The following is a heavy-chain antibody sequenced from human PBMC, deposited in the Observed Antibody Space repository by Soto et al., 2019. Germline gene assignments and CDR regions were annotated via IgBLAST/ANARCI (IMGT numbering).Heavy chain of an antibody. D-gene: IGHD6-19*01. CDR1: GFTVSSNY. V-gene: IGHV3-53*01. CDR3: ARDWLSSSYYYYGMDV. J-gene: IGHJ6*02. Sequence: GGSLRLSCAASGFTVSSNYMSWVRQAPGKGLEWVSVIYSGGSTYYADSVKGRFTISRDNSKNTLYLQMNSLRAEDTAVYYCARDWLSSSYYYYGMDVWGQGTTVTVSS. CDR2: IYSGGST.